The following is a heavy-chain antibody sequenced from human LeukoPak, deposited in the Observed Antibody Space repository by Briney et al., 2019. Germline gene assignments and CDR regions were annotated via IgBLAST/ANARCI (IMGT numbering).Heavy chain of an antibody. CDR1: GFTFSSYA. V-gene: IGHV3-30-3*01. CDR3: ARDQPYYYDSRSGFDY. J-gene: IGHJ4*02. Sequence: HPGGSLRLSCAASGFTFSSYAMHWVRQAPGKGLEWVAVISYDGSNKYYADSVKGRFTISRDNSKNTLYLQMNSLRAEDTAVYYCARDQPYYYDSRSGFDYWGQGTLVTVSS. CDR2: ISYDGSNK. D-gene: IGHD3-22*01.